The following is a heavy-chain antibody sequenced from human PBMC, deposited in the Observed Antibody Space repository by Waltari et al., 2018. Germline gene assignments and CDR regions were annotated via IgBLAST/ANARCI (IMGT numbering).Heavy chain of an antibody. V-gene: IGHV1-3*01. J-gene: IGHJ4*02. Sequence: VQLVQSGAEVKKPGASVKVSCKASGYTFTSYAMHWVRQAPGQRLEWMGWINAGNGNTKYSQKFQGRVTITRDTSASTAYMELSSLRSEDTAVYYCARFEYSSSSGYWGQGTLVTVSS. D-gene: IGHD6-6*01. CDR2: INAGNGNT. CDR3: ARFEYSSSSGY. CDR1: GYTFTSYA.